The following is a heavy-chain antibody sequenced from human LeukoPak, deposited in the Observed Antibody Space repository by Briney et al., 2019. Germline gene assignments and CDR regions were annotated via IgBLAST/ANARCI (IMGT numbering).Heavy chain of an antibody. V-gene: IGHV4-34*01. CDR2: INHSGST. Sequence: PSETLSLTCAVYGGSFSGYYWSWIRQPPGKGLEWIGEINHSGSTNYNPSLKSRVTISVDTSKNQFSLKLSSVTAADMAVYYCARDPSSGYYYFGGQGTLVTVSS. CDR1: GGSFSGYY. CDR3: ARDPSSGYYYF. J-gene: IGHJ4*02. D-gene: IGHD3-22*01.